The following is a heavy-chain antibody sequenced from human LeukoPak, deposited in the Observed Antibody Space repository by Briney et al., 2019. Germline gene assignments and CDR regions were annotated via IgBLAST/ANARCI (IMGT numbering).Heavy chain of an antibody. D-gene: IGHD3-16*01. CDR3: AKKKDNWDFFDF. CDR2: ISGSGGST. Sequence: GGSLRLSCAASGFTFSSYAMSWVRQAPGKGLEWVSAISGSGGSTYYADSVKGRFTISRDNSKNTLYLQMDSLRAEDTALYYCAKKKDNWDFFDFWGQGTLVTVSS. V-gene: IGHV3-23*01. CDR1: GFTFSSYA. J-gene: IGHJ4*02.